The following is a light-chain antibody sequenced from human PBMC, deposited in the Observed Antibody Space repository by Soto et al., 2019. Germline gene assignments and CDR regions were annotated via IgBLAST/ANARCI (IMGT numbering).Light chain of an antibody. CDR3: QQYYSFPWT. Sequence: VISMTQSPSLLSASTGDLVTITCRVSPGISSFLAWYQQKPGKAPELLIYAASILQGGVPSRFSGSGSGTDFTLMISGLQSEDSATYYCQQYYSFPWTFGQGTKVEVK. V-gene: IGKV1D-8*01. J-gene: IGKJ1*01. CDR2: AAS. CDR1: PGISSF.